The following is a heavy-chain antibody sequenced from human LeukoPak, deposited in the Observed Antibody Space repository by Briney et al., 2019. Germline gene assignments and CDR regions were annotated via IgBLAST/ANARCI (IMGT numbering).Heavy chain of an antibody. Sequence: GSLRLSCAASGFTFSSYARNWVRQAPGKGLEWVAVISYDGSNKYYADSVKGRFTISRDNSKNTLYLQMNSLRAEDTAVYYCARDQGYSYVGNWGQGTLVTVSS. CDR2: ISYDGSNK. D-gene: IGHD5-18*01. V-gene: IGHV3-30-3*01. J-gene: IGHJ4*02. CDR3: ARDQGYSYVGN. CDR1: GFTFSSYA.